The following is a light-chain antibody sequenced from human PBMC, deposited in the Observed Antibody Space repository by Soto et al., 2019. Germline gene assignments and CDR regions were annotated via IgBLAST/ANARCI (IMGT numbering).Light chain of an antibody. J-gene: IGKJ1*01. CDR3: QQYNNWPPAT. V-gene: IGKV3-15*01. CDR2: RAS. Sequence: EIVLTQSPGTLSLSPGERATLSCRASQSVSSKLAWYQQKPGQAPRLLIYRASTRATDIPARFSGSGSGTEFTLTISSLQSEDFAVYYCQQYNNWPPATFGQGTKVDTK. CDR1: QSVSSK.